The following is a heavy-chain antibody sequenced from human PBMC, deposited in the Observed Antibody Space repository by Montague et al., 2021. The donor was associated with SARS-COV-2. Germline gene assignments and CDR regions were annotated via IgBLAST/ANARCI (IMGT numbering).Heavy chain of an antibody. J-gene: IGHJ4*02. Sequence: SETLSLTSTVSGGSISSSSYYWGWIRQPPGKGLEWIGSIYYSGSTYYNPSLKSRVTISADTSKNQFSLKLSSVTAADTAVYYCASPGPPYYGSGSYRYFFDYWGQGTLVTVSS. D-gene: IGHD3-10*01. CDR3: ASPGPPYYGSGSYRYFFDY. CDR2: IYYSGST. CDR1: GGSISSSSYY. V-gene: IGHV4-39*01.